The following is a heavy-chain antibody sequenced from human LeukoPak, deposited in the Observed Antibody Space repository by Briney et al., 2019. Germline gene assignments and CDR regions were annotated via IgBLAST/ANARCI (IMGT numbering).Heavy chain of an antibody. J-gene: IGHJ4*02. CDR1: GFTFSSYA. D-gene: IGHD3-22*01. Sequence: GGSLRLSCAASGFTFSSYAMHWVRQAPGKGLEWVAVISYDGSNKYYADSVKGRFTISRDNSKNTLYLQMNSLRAEDTAVYYCAKDGDYYDSSPAYFDYWGQGTLVTVSS. CDR3: AKDGDYYDSSPAYFDY. V-gene: IGHV3-30-3*01. CDR2: ISYDGSNK.